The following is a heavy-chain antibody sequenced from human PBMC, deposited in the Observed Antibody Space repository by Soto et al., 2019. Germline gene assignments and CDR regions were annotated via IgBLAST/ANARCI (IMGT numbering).Heavy chain of an antibody. Sequence: QVQLVQSGAEVKKPGASVKVSCKASGYTFTGYYMHWVRQAPGQGLEWMGWISPNGGGTNYAKKFQGRVTMTRDTAITTAYMELSRLGSADTAVYYCAIDFWGGTYSYYFDSWGQGTLVTVSS. V-gene: IGHV1-2*02. J-gene: IGHJ4*02. CDR1: GYTFTGYY. CDR2: ISPNGGGT. D-gene: IGHD1-26*01. CDR3: AIDFWGGTYSYYFDS.